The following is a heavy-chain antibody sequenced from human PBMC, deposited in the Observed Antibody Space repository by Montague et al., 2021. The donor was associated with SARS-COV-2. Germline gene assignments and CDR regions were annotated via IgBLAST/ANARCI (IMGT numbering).Heavy chain of an antibody. CDR3: AKDLEADTAHVASGFDF. Sequence: SLRLSCAASGFTVSSNYMSWVRQAPGKGLEWVSVIYSGGSTNYADSVKGRFTISRDTSKNTLYLQMNSLRAEDTALYYCAKDLEADTAHVASGFDFWGQGTMVTVSS. J-gene: IGHJ3*01. D-gene: IGHD5-18*01. CDR1: GFTVSSNY. CDR2: IYSGGST. V-gene: IGHV3-66*01.